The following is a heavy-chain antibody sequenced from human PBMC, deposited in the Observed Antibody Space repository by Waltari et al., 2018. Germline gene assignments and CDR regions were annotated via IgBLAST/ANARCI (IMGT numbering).Heavy chain of an antibody. J-gene: IGHJ6*03. V-gene: IGHV3-43D*03. CDR3: AKAKSGYDNYYYYMDV. D-gene: IGHD5-12*01. CDR2: ISWDGGST. CDR1: GFPFDDYA. Sequence: EVQLVESGGVVVQPGGSLRLSCAASGFPFDDYAMHWVRQAPGKGLEWVSLISWDGGSTYYADSVKGRFTISRDNSKNSLYLQMNSLRAEDTALYYCAKAKSGYDNYYYYMDVWGKGTTVTVSS.